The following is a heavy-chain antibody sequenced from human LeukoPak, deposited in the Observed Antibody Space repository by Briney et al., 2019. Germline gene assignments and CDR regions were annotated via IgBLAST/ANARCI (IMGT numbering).Heavy chain of an antibody. J-gene: IGHJ4*02. CDR1: GFTFSTYA. Sequence: GGSLRLSCAASGFTFSTYAMSWVRQAPGRGLEWVSGICGSGGCTYYADSVKGRFTISRDNSKNTLYLQMNSLRVEDTAVYYCASTLFYDYVWGSYRYRGLFDNWGQGTLVSVSS. V-gene: IGHV3-23*01. CDR2: ICGSGGCT. D-gene: IGHD3-16*02. CDR3: ASTLFYDYVWGSYRYRGLFDN.